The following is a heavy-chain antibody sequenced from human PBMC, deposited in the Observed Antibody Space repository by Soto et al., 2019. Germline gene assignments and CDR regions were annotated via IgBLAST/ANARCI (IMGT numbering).Heavy chain of an antibody. Sequence: GESLKISCKGSGYSFTSYWIGWVRQMPGKGLEWMGIIYPGDSDTRYSPSFQGQVTISADKSISTAYLQWSSLKASDTAMYYCARLGGVAARPGDHYYYYYGMDVWGQGTTVTVSS. V-gene: IGHV5-51*01. J-gene: IGHJ6*02. CDR3: ARLGGVAARPGDHYYYYYGMDV. CDR1: GYSFTSYW. D-gene: IGHD6-6*01. CDR2: IYPGDSDT.